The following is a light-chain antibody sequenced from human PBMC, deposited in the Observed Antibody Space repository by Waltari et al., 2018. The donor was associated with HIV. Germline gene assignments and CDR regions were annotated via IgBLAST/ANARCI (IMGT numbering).Light chain of an antibody. Sequence: QSVLTQPPSVSGAPGRTVTISCPGSNSNIGAGYDVYWYQQCPGTAPKVLIYGNTNRPSGVPDRFSASKSGNSASLAITGLQAADEGDYYCQSYDNGLNGWVFGGGTKLTV. CDR2: GNT. J-gene: IGLJ3*02. V-gene: IGLV1-40*01. CDR3: QSYDNGLNGWV. CDR1: NSNIGAGYD.